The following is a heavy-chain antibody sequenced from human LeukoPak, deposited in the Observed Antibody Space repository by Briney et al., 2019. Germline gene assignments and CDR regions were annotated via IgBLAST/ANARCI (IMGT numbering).Heavy chain of an antibody. Sequence: PGGSLRLSCAASGFTFSSYSMNWVRQAPGKGLEWVSYISSSSTIYYADSVKGRFTISRDNAKNSLYLQMNSLRDEDTAVYYCARGLVVPAAAASYYFDYWGQGTLVTVSS. V-gene: IGHV3-48*02. J-gene: IGHJ4*02. CDR2: ISSSSTI. D-gene: IGHD2-2*01. CDR3: ARGLVVPAAAASYYFDY. CDR1: GFTFSSYS.